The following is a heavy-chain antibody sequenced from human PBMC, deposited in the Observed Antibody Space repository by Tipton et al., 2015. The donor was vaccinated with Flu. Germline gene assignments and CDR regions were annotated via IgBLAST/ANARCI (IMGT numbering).Heavy chain of an antibody. V-gene: IGHV3-74*01. CDR1: GFTFTNYW. CDR2: INADGSTT. Sequence: GSLRLSCGASGFTFTNYWMHWVRQAPGKGLVWVARINADGSTTSYADSVKGRFTISRDNAENTVYLQMSSLRADDTAVYYCARGRDSGHFFDYWGQGALVTVSS. J-gene: IGHJ4*02. D-gene: IGHD5-12*01. CDR3: ARGRDSGHFFDY.